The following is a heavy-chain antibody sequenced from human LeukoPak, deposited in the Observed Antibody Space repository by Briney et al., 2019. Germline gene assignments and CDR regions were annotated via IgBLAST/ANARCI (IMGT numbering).Heavy chain of an antibody. CDR1: GFTFSSYS. D-gene: IGHD3-3*01. Sequence: PGGSLRLSCAASGFTFSSYSMNWVRQAPGKGLEWVSSISSSSSYIYYADSVKGRFTISRDNAKNSLYLQMNSLRAEDTAVYYCARVSYDFWSGYLDAFDIWGQGTMVTVSS. CDR3: ARVSYDFWSGYLDAFDI. V-gene: IGHV3-21*01. CDR2: ISSSSSYI. J-gene: IGHJ3*02.